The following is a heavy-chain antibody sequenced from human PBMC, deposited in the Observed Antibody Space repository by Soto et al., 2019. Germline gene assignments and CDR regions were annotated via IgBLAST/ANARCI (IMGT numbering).Heavy chain of an antibody. Sequence: QVQLVQSGAEVKKPGASVKVSCKASGYTFTNFGISWVRQAPGQGLEWMGWISAYNGNTNYAQNSQGRVTMTTHTPTSTAYLAPRSLRSDDTAVYYCASWGTPIDYWGQGTLVTVSS. CDR2: ISAYNGNT. D-gene: IGHD3-16*01. V-gene: IGHV1-18*01. J-gene: IGHJ4*02. CDR1: GYTFTNFG. CDR3: ASWGTPIDY.